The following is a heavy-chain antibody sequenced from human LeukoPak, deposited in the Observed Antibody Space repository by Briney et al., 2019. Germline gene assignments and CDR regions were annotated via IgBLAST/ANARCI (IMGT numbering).Heavy chain of an antibody. CDR3: AKEGIAAAGRGYFDY. J-gene: IGHJ4*02. V-gene: IGHV3-23*01. Sequence: GGSLRLSCAASGFSFSDYAMRWVRQAPGKGLEWVSAISGSGGSTYYADSVKGRFTISRDNSKNTLYLQMNSLRAEDTAVYYCAKEGIAAAGRGYFDYWGQGTLVTVPS. CDR1: GFSFSDYA. CDR2: ISGSGGST. D-gene: IGHD6-13*01.